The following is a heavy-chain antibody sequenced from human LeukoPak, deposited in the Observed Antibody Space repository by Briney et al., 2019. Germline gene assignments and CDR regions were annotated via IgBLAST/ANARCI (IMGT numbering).Heavy chain of an antibody. CDR1: GYTFTSYD. V-gene: IGHV1-18*01. J-gene: IGHJ3*02. D-gene: IGHD3-10*01. Sequence: ASVKVSCKASGYTFTSYDISWVRQAPGQGLECTGWISAYNGNTNYAQKLQGRVTMTTYTSTSTAYMELRSLRSDDTAVYYCARDWDYYGSGDPAFDIWGQGTMVTVSS. CDR3: ARDWDYYGSGDPAFDI. CDR2: ISAYNGNT.